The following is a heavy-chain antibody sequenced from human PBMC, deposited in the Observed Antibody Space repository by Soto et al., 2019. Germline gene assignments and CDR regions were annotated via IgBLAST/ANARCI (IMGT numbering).Heavy chain of an antibody. CDR2: IIPIFGTA. CDR1: GGTFSSYA. D-gene: IGHD3-9*01. CDR3: ARETIPGNGYYGMDV. Sequence: QVQLVQSGAEVKKPGSSVKVSCKASGGTFSSYAISWVRQAPGQGLEWMGGIIPIFGTANYAQKFQGRVTITAYESTRTAYMELSSLRSEDTAVYYCARETIPGNGYYGMDVWGQGSTVTVSS. J-gene: IGHJ6*02. V-gene: IGHV1-69*01.